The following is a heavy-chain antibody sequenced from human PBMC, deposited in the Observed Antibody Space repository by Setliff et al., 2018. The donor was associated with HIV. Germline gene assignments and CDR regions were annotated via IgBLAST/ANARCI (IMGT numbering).Heavy chain of an antibody. CDR2: IRYDGSNK. J-gene: IGHJ4*02. CDR1: GFTFSSYG. Sequence: PGGSLRLSCAASGFTFSSYGMHWVRQAPGKGLEWVAFIRYDGSNKYYADSVKGRFTISRDNSKNTLYLQMNSLRAEDTAVYYCATSKEWLIQNPFDNWGQGTPVTVSS. D-gene: IGHD5-12*01. V-gene: IGHV3-30*02. CDR3: ATSKEWLIQNPFDN.